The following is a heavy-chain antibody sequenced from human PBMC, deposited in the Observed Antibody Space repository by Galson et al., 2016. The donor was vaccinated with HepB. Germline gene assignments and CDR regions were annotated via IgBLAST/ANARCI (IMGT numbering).Heavy chain of an antibody. CDR3: VIDLWSAYYFEG. V-gene: IGHV3-30-3*01. Sequence: SLRLSCAASGFTFSSYAIHWVRQAPGKGLEWVAVISYDGTNKYYADSVKGRFTISRDNSKNTLFLQMMSLRGDDTAVYYCVIDLWSAYYFEGWGQGTLVTVPS. D-gene: IGHD3-3*01. J-gene: IGHJ4*02. CDR2: ISYDGTNK. CDR1: GFTFSSYA.